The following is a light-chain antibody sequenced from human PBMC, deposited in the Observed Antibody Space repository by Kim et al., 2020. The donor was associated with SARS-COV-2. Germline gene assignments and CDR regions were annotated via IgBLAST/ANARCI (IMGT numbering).Light chain of an antibody. V-gene: IGLV2-8*01. CDR3: SSYAGSKV. J-gene: IGLJ2*01. CDR1: SSVVDGYNY. CDR2: EVS. Sequence: PGQSSTISSTGTSSVVDGYNYVSWYHQHPGKAPKLMIYEVSKRPSGVPDRFSGSKSGNTASLTVSGLQAEDEADYYCSSYAGSKVFGGGTQLTVL.